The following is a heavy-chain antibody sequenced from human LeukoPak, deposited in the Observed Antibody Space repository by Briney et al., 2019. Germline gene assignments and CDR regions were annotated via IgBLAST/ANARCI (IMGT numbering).Heavy chain of an antibody. CDR3: ASGRRGYYDSSGYYYPYYFDY. CDR1: GGTFSSYA. J-gene: IGHJ4*02. Sequence: SVKVSCKASGGTFSSYAISWVRQAPGQGLEWMGRIIPIFGTANYAQKFQGRVTITTDESTSPAYMELSSLRSEDTAVYYCASGRRGYYDSSGYYYPYYFDYWGQGTLVTVSS. D-gene: IGHD3-22*01. CDR2: IIPIFGTA. V-gene: IGHV1-69*05.